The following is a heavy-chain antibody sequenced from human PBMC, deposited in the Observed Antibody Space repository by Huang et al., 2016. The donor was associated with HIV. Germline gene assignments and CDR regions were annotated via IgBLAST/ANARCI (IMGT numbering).Heavy chain of an antibody. CDR3: VRDQGRLAVGGIDNWFDP. V-gene: IGHV4-59*02. CDR1: GDSVSSHY. J-gene: IGHJ5*02. CDR2: VYDSGTT. D-gene: IGHD6-19*01. Sequence: QVRLQESGPGLVKPSETLSLSCTVSGDSVSSHYWGWIRHPPGKGLEWIGTVYDSGTTKYNPRLKSRITISVDTSKNGFYLNMTSVSAADTAMYFCVRDQGRLAVGGIDNWFDPWGQGALVTVSS.